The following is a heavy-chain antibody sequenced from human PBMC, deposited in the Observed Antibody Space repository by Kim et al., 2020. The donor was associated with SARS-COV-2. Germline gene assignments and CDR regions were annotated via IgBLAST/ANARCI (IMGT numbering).Heavy chain of an antibody. D-gene: IGHD3-22*01. J-gene: IGHJ4*02. Sequence: FQGRVTMTRDTSTSTVYMELSSLRSEDTAVYYCARAPPRGYYDSSGLFDYWGQGTLVTVSS. CDR3: ARAPPRGYYDSSGLFDY. V-gene: IGHV1-46*01.